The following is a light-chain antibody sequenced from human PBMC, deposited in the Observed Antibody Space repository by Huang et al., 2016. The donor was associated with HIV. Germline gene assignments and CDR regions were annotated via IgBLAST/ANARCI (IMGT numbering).Light chain of an antibody. Sequence: EVVMTKSPGTLSVSPGERAALSCRASQSIYSNLAWYQQKPGQAPRLLIYAASTRATVTPARFSGSGSGTEFTLTINSLQSEDFAVYYCQQYNNWPITFGRGTRLEIK. V-gene: IGKV3-15*01. J-gene: IGKJ5*01. CDR3: QQYNNWPIT. CDR2: AAS. CDR1: QSIYSN.